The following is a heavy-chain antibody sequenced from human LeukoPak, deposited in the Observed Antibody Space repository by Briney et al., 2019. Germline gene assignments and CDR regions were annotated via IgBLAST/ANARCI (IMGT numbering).Heavy chain of an antibody. V-gene: IGHV3-13*01. D-gene: IGHD3-10*01. CDR2: IGTAGDT. J-gene: IGHJ4*02. CDR3: ARGENGSFDH. CDR1: GFTFSNYD. Sequence: GSLRLSCAASGFTFSNYDMLWVRQATGKGLEWVSTIGTAGDTYYSGSVKGRFTISRDNARNSLYMEMNDLIAEDTAFYYCARGENGSFDHWGQGTLVIVSS.